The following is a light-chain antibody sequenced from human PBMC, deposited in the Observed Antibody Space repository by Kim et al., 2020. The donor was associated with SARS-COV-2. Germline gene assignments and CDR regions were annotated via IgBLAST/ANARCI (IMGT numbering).Light chain of an antibody. CDR2: ISSDGSH. CDR3: QTWGTGIRV. J-gene: IGLJ3*02. CDR1: SGHSSYG. Sequence: SVRLTCTLSSGHSSYGIAWLQQQPEKGPRYLMKISSDGSHKRGDGIPDRFSGSSSGSERYLTISSLQSEDEADYYCQTWGTGIRVFGGGTQLTVL. V-gene: IGLV4-69*01.